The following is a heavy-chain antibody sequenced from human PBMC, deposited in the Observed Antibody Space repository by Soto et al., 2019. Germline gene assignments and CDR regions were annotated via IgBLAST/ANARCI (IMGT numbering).Heavy chain of an antibody. D-gene: IGHD6-19*01. CDR3: ASYGIAVAGKGRLDRFDP. Sequence: SETLSLTCTVSGGSVSSGSYYWSWIRQPPGKGLEWIGYIYYSGSTNYNPSLKSRVTISVDTSKNQFSLKLSSVTAADTAVYYCASYGIAVAGKGRLDRFDPWGQRPLVTVPQ. V-gene: IGHV4-61*01. CDR2: IYYSGST. CDR1: GGSVSSGSYY. J-gene: IGHJ5*02.